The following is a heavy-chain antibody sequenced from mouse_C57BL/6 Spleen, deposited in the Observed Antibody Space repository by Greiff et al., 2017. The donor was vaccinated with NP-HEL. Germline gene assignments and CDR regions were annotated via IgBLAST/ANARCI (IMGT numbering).Heavy chain of an antibody. CDR1: GFTFSSYA. CDR2: ISDGGSYT. CDR3: ARDGYGSSYVAMDY. V-gene: IGHV5-4*01. D-gene: IGHD1-1*01. J-gene: IGHJ4*01. Sequence: EVKVVESGGGLVKPGGSLKLSCAASGFTFSSYAMSWVRQTPEKRLEWVATISDGGSYTYYPDNVKGRFTISRDNAKNNLYLQMSHLKSEDTAMYYCARDGYGSSYVAMDYWGQGTSVTVSS.